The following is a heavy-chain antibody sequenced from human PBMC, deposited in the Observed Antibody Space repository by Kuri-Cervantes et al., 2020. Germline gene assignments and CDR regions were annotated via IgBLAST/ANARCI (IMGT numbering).Heavy chain of an antibody. D-gene: IGHD2-15*01. J-gene: IGHJ3*02. CDR2: IYSGGST. V-gene: IGHV3-53*01. CDR3: ARDEYCSGGSCYTAFDI. Sequence: GESLKISCAASGFTVSSNYMSWVRQAPGKGLEWVSVIYSGGSTCYVDSVKGRFIISRHNSKNTLSLQMNSLRAEDTAVYYCARDEYCSGGSCYTAFDIWGQGTMVTVSS. CDR1: GFTVSSNY.